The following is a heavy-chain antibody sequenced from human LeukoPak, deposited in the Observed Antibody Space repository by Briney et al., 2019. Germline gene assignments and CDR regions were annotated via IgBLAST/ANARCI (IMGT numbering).Heavy chain of an antibody. Sequence: PSETLSLTCAVYGGSFSGYYWSWIRQPPGKGLEWIGEINHSGSTNYNPSLKSRVTISVDTSKNQFSLKLSSVTAADTAVYYCARARYSGYDRLVRGTYFDYWGQGTLVTVSS. CDR3: ARARYSGYDRLVRGTYFDY. D-gene: IGHD5-12*01. V-gene: IGHV4-34*01. J-gene: IGHJ4*02. CDR2: INHSGST. CDR1: GGSFSGYY.